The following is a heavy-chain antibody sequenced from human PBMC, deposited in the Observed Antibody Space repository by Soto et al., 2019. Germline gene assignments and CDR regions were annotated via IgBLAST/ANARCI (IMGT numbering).Heavy chain of an antibody. Sequence: QVQLVQSGAEVKKPGPSVKVSCKASGYTFTSYGISWVRQAPGQGVEWMGWISAYNGNTNYAQKLQGRVTMTTDTSTSKAYMGLRRVRSDDTAVYYCAGAHSPTGTLGACGQGTLFTVSS. V-gene: IGHV1-18*01. D-gene: IGHD1-1*01. J-gene: IGHJ5*02. CDR1: GYTFTSYG. CDR3: AGAHSPTGTLGA. CDR2: ISAYNGNT.